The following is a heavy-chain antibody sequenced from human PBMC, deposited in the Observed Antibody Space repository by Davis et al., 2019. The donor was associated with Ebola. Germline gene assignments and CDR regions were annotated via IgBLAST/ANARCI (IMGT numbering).Heavy chain of an antibody. Sequence: AASVKVSCKASGYTFTSYYMFWVRQAPGQGLEWMGGIIPIFGTANYAPKFQGRVTMTADESTNTVYMELTRLTSEDTAVYYCARDLLRDWTDVWGLGTLVTVSS. CDR1: GYTFTSYY. V-gene: IGHV1-69*13. D-gene: IGHD3-3*01. CDR3: ARDLLRDWTDV. CDR2: IIPIFGTA. J-gene: IGHJ5*02.